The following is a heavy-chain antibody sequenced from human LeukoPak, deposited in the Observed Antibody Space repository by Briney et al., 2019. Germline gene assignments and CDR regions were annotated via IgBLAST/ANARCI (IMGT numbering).Heavy chain of an antibody. CDR1: GFTFSSST. CDR3: ARDGGSFFPLDC. V-gene: IGHV3-48*01. Sequence: GGSLRLSCAASGFTFSSSTMNWVRQAPGKGLEWVSSISSGATTIYYADSVKGRFTVPRDNAKNSLYLQMRSLRADDTAVYYCARDGGSFFPLDCWGQGTLVTVPS. CDR2: ISSGATTI. J-gene: IGHJ4*02. D-gene: IGHD2-15*01.